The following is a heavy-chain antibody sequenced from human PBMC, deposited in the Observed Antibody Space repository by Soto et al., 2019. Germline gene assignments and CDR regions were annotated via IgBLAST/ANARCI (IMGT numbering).Heavy chain of an antibody. J-gene: IGHJ6*02. Sequence: SETLSLTCAVYGGSFSGYYWIFIRQPPGKGLEWIGEINHSGSTNYNPSLKSRVTISVDTSKNQFSLKLSSVTAADTAVYYCARGVGGSGSYYHYGMDVWGQGTPVTFS. CDR2: INHSGST. CDR3: ARGVGGSGSYYHYGMDV. CDR1: GGSFSGYY. D-gene: IGHD3-10*01. V-gene: IGHV4-34*01.